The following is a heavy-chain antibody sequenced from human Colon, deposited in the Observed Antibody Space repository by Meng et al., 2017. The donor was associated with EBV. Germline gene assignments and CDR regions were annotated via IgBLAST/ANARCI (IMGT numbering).Heavy chain of an antibody. D-gene: IGHD6-19*01. Sequence: VQLQESGPGLVKPSQTLSLTGPVSGGSVSSGGYYWTWIRQHPGKGLEWFGHIYYSGSTFYNPSLKRRVIISIDTSKNQFSLNLGSVTAADTAVYYCARVSSGWDYFDYWGQGTLVTVSS. J-gene: IGHJ4*02. CDR2: IYYSGST. CDR1: GGSVSSGGYY. CDR3: ARVSSGWDYFDY. V-gene: IGHV4-31*03.